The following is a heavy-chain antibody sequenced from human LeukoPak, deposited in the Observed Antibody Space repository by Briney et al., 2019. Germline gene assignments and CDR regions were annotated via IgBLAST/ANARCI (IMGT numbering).Heavy chain of an antibody. J-gene: IGHJ4*02. CDR3: ATRPMAVAGGDY. D-gene: IGHD6-19*01. V-gene: IGHV1-46*01. CDR1: GYTFTSYY. Sequence: ASVKVSCKASGYTFTSYYMHWVRQAPGQGLEWMGIINPSGGSTSYAQKFQGRVTMTRDTSTSTVYMELSSLRSEDTAVYYCATRPMAVAGGDYWGQGTLVTVSS. CDR2: INPSGGST.